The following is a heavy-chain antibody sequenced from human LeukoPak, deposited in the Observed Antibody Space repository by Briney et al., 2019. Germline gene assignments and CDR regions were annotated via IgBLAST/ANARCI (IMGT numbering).Heavy chain of an antibody. J-gene: IGHJ4*02. CDR1: GYSFINFG. CDR3: ARDVAGSAWSPGFDY. Sequence: ASVKVSCKGSGYSFINFGISWVRQAPGQGLERMGWIGACNSDTDYEQKFQGRVTMTTDSSTKTAYMELRGLRSDDTAVYYCARDVAGSAWSPGFDYWGQGTLVTVSS. D-gene: IGHD6-19*01. CDR2: IGACNSDT. V-gene: IGHV1-18*01.